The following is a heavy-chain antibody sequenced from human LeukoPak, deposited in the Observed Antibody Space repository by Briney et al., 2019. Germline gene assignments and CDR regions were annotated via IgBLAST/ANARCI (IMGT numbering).Heavy chain of an antibody. CDR1: GFTFSDYY. CDR3: ARDAAFYDFWSGYTNWFDP. Sequence: KPGGSLRLSCAASGFTFSDYYMSWIRQAPGKGLEWVSYISSSGSTIYYADSVKGRFTISRDNAKNSLYLQMNSLRAEDTAVYYCARDAAFYDFWSGYTNWFDPWGQGTLVTVSS. J-gene: IGHJ5*02. D-gene: IGHD3-3*01. V-gene: IGHV3-11*01. CDR2: ISSSGSTI.